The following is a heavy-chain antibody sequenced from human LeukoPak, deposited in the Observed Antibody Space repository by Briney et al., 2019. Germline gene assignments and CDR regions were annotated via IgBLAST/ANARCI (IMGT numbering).Heavy chain of an antibody. Sequence: PSETLSLTCAVYGGSFSGYYWSWIRQPPGKGLEWIGEINHSGSTNYNPSLKSRVTISVDTSKSQFSLKLSSVTAADTAVYYCASEKLLWFGELLKLAYWGQGTLVTVSS. J-gene: IGHJ4*02. CDR1: GGSFSGYY. CDR3: ASEKLLWFGELLKLAY. D-gene: IGHD3-10*01. CDR2: INHSGST. V-gene: IGHV4-34*01.